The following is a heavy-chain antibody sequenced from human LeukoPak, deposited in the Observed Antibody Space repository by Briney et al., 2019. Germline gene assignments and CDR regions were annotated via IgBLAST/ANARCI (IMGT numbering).Heavy chain of an antibody. CDR2: IYSSGDT. CDR1: GGPISSYY. V-gene: IGHV4-4*07. D-gene: IGHD6-13*01. J-gene: IGHJ4*02. Sequence: PSETVSLTCTVSGGPISSYYWSWIRQPAGKGLEWIGRIYSSGDTNYNPSLKSRVTMSIDTSKKQFSLNLSSVTAADTAVYYCAAYQQQLAFDYWGQGTLVTVPS. CDR3: AAYQQQLAFDY.